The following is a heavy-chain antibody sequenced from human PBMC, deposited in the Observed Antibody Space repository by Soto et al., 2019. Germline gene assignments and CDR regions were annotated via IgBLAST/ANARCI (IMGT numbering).Heavy chain of an antibody. CDR1: GGSFSGYY. J-gene: IGHJ4*02. Sequence: PSETLSLTCAVYGGSFSGYYWSWIRQPPGKGLEWIGEINHSGSTNYNPSLKGRFTISRDNAKDSLSLQMNSLRGEDTAFYYCARDVGPVTIFGEALSGYFDFWGQGTLVTVSS. CDR2: INHSGST. D-gene: IGHD3-3*01. CDR3: ARDVGPVTIFGEALSGYFDF. V-gene: IGHV4-34*01.